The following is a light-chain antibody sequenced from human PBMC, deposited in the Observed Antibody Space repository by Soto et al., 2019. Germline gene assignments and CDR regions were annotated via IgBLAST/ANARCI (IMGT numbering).Light chain of an antibody. J-gene: IGKJ4*01. CDR3: QQTHTTFT. CDR2: GAS. CDR1: QSVSSSY. V-gene: IGKV3-20*01. Sequence: EIVLTQSPGTLSLSPGERATLSCRASQSVSSSYLAWYQQKPGQAPRLLIYGASSRATGIPDRFSGSGSGTDFTLTISRLEPEDFAVYYCQQTHTTFTFGGGTTVEIK.